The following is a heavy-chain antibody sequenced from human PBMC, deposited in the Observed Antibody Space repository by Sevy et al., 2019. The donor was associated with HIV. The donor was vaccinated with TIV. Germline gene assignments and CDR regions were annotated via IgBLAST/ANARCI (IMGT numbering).Heavy chain of an antibody. V-gene: IGHV1-46*01. D-gene: IGHD6-19*01. CDR3: ARGGSSGWTYFDY. CDR2: INPSGGST. J-gene: IGHJ4*02. CDR1: GYTFSSYY. Sequence: ASVKVSCKASGYTFSSYYKHWVRQAPGQGLEWMGIINPSGGSTSYAQKFQGRVTMTRDTSTSTVYLELSSLRSEDTAVYYCARGGSSGWTYFDYWGQGTLVTVSS.